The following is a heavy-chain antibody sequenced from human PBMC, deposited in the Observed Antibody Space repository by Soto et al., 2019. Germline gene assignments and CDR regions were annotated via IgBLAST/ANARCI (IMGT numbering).Heavy chain of an antibody. J-gene: IGHJ4*02. CDR1: GFTVSSNY. Sequence: EVQLVESGGGLVQPGGSLRLSCAASGFTVSSNYMTWVRQAPGKGLEWVSVIYSGGTTYYADSVKGRFTISRDSSKNTLYLQMDSLRAEDTAVYYGARSSGWGYFDYWGQGTLVTVSS. CDR3: ARSSGWGYFDY. CDR2: IYSGGTT. D-gene: IGHD3-10*01. V-gene: IGHV3-66*01.